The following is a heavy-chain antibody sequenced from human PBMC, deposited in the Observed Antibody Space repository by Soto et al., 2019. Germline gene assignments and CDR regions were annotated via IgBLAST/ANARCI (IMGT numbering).Heavy chain of an antibody. Sequence: AGGSLRLSCAASGFTFSSYTIHWVRQAPGTGLEWVAVMSYDGSHIYYAESVEGRFTVSRDNSKNTLYLQMDRLRVEDTAVYYFARGFAGGSSFYSFDFWGLGPLVTVSS. CDR3: ARGFAGGSSFYSFDF. CDR1: GFTFSSYT. V-gene: IGHV3-30*04. D-gene: IGHD3-10*01. J-gene: IGHJ4*02. CDR2: MSYDGSHI.